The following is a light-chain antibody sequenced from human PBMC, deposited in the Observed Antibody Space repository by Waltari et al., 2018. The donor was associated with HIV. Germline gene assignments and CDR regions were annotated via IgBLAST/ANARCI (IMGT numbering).Light chain of an antibody. CDR1: QSITSY. CDR2: GES. Sequence: DIWLTQSQSSLSASVGDRLTITCRESQSITSYLNWYQQKPGKAPRLLIFGESNVQSGDPARFSGVGSGTDFTLTIISLQAEDFATYYCQQSYSTPRTLGQGTKL. CDR3: QQSYSTPRT. V-gene: IGKV1-39*01. J-gene: IGKJ2*01.